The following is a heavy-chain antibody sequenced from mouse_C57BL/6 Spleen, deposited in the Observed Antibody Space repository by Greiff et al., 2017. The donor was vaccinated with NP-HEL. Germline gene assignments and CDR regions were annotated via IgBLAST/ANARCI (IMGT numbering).Heavy chain of an antibody. CDR3: ARWGGRFAY. Sequence: QVQLQQPGAELVRPGTSVKLSCKASGYTFTSYWMHWVKQRPGQGLEWIGVIDPSDSYTNYNQKFKGKATLTVDTSSSTAYMQLSSLTSEDSAVYYCARWGGRFAYWGQGTLVTVSA. CDR1: GYTFTSYW. J-gene: IGHJ3*01. CDR2: IDPSDSYT. V-gene: IGHV1-59*01.